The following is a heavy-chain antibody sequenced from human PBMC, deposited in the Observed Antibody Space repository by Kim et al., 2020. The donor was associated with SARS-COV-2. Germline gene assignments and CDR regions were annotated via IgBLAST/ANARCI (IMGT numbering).Heavy chain of an antibody. V-gene: IGHV4-59*08. D-gene: IGHD1-26*01. CDR3: ARRLYRGSYHTAWGY. Sequence: SETLSLTCTVSGGSSSSYYWSWIRQPPGKGLEWIGYISYSGSTNYNPSLKSRITISVDTSKNQFCLRLSSLTAADTPVYYCARRLYRGSYHTAWGYWGQGNLVPVSS. CDR1: GGSSSSYY. CDR2: ISYSGST. J-gene: IGHJ4*02.